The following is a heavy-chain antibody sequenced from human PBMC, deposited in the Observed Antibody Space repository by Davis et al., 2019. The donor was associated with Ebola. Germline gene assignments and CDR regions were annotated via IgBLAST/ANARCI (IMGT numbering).Heavy chain of an antibody. CDR3: ARRVGARSGFDY. CDR1: GFTFTSSA. V-gene: IGHV1-58*02. J-gene: IGHJ4*02. D-gene: IGHD1-26*01. CDR2: IVVGSGNT. Sequence: SVKVSCKASGFTFTSSAMQWVRQARGQRLEWIGWIVVGSGNTNYAQKFQERVTITRDMSTSTAYMELSSLRSEDTAVYYCARRVGARSGFDYWGQGTLVTVSS.